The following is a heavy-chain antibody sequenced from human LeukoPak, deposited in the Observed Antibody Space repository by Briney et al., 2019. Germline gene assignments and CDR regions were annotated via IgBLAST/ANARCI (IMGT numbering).Heavy chain of an antibody. J-gene: IGHJ4*02. D-gene: IGHD6-6*01. CDR2: IIPIFGTA. Sequence: ASVKVSCKASGGTFSSSAISWVRQAPGQGLEWMGGIIPIFGTANYAQKFQGRVTITTDESTSTAYMELSSLRSEDTAVYYCASQEYSSSSPFDYWGQGTLATVSS. CDR1: GGTFSSSA. V-gene: IGHV1-69*05. CDR3: ASQEYSSSSPFDY.